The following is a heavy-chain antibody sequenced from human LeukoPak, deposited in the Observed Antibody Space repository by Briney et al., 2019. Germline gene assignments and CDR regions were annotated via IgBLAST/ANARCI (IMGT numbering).Heavy chain of an antibody. D-gene: IGHD5-18*01. CDR3: ARDGGYSYGYGFDY. CDR2: IYSGGST. J-gene: IGHJ4*02. V-gene: IGHV3-53*01. Sequence: GGSLRLSCAASGFIVSNNYMSWVRQAPRKGLEWVSVIYSGGSTYYADSVKGRFTISSDNSKNTLYLQMNSLRAEDTAVYYCARDGGYSYGYGFDYWGQGTLVTVSS. CDR1: GFIVSNNY.